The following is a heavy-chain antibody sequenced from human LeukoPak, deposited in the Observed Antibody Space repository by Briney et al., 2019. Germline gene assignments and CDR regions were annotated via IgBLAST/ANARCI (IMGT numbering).Heavy chain of an antibody. D-gene: IGHD3-10*01. CDR3: ARTTMVRGTYYMDV. Sequence: PSETLSLTCTVSGYSISSGNYWDWIRQPPGKGLEWIGSIYHSGSTYYNPSLKSRVTISVDTSKNQFSLKLSSVTAADTAVYYCARTTMVRGTYYMDVWGKGTTVTISS. J-gene: IGHJ6*03. CDR2: IYHSGST. CDR1: GYSISSGNY. V-gene: IGHV4-38-2*02.